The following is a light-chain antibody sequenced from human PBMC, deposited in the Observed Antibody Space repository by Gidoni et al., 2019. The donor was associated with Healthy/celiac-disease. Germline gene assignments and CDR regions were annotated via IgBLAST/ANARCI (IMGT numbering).Light chain of an antibody. CDR3: CSYAGSYTVV. Sequence: QSALTQPRSVSGSPGQSVTISCTGTSSDVGGYNYVSWYKQHPGKAPKLMIYDVSKRPSGVPDRFSGSKSGNTASLTISGLQAEDEADYYCCSYAGSYTVVFGGGTKRTVL. CDR1: SSDVGGYNY. V-gene: IGLV2-11*01. CDR2: DVS. J-gene: IGLJ2*01.